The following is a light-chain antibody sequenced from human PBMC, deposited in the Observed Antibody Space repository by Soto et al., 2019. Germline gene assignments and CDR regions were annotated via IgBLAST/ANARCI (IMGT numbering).Light chain of an antibody. Sequence: EIVMTQSPATLSVSPGERATLSCRASQSVNHNLAWYQQKPGQAPRLLIFDKSSRAPGVPARFSGSGSGTEFTLTISSLEPEDLGVYYCLHRMNWPLTFGQGTRLEIK. V-gene: IGKV3-15*01. J-gene: IGKJ5*01. CDR1: QSVNHN. CDR3: LHRMNWPLT. CDR2: DKS.